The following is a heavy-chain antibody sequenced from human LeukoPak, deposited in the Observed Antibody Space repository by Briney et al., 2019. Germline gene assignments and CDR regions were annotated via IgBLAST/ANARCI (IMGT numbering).Heavy chain of an antibody. D-gene: IGHD5-18*01. Sequence: SETLSLTCTVSGGSISSYYWSWIRQPPGKGLEWIGYIYYSGSTNYNPSLKSRVTISVDTSKNQFPLKLSSVTAADTAVYYCARDNGGVYGYAYWGQGTLVTVSS. J-gene: IGHJ4*02. CDR3: ARDNGGVYGYAY. CDR2: IYYSGST. V-gene: IGHV4-59*01. CDR1: GGSISSYY.